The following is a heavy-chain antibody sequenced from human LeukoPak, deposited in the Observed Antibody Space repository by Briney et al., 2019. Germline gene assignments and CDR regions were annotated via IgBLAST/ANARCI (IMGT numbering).Heavy chain of an antibody. CDR1: GFTFSNYW. D-gene: IGHD1-1*01. V-gene: IGHV3-7*01. CDR3: AREGVTTQGAVDI. Sequence: PGGSLRLSCAASGFTFSNYWMTWVRQAPGKGLERVANIRQDGDEKYYMDSVKGRFTISRDNAKNSLYLQMNSLRAEDTAVYYCAREGVTTQGAVDIWGQGTMVTVSS. J-gene: IGHJ3*02. CDR2: IRQDGDEK.